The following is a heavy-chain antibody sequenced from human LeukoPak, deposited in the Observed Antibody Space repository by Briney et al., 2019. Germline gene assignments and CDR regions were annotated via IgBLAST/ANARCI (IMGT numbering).Heavy chain of an antibody. CDR1: GYTFTGYY. V-gene: IGHV1-2*02. J-gene: IGHJ4*02. CDR3: ARVYGDYERPFDY. CDR2: INPNSGGT. D-gene: IGHD4-17*01. Sequence: ASVKVSCTASGYTFTGYYIHWVRQAPGQGLEWMGWINPNSGGTNYAQKFQGRVTMTRDTSISTAYMELSRLRSDDTAVYYCARVYGDYERPFDYWGQGTLVTVSS.